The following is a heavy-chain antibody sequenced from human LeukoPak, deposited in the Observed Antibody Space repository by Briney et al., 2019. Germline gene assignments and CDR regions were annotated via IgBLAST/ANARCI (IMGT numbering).Heavy chain of an antibody. CDR3: ARVFDSGSQAYFYYMDV. D-gene: IGHD3-10*01. Sequence: SETLSLTCTVSGGSISGYYWSWIRQPPGKGLEWIGYIHYSGSTNYNPSLKSRVTMSVDTSKNQFSLKVCSVTAADTAVYYCARVFDSGSQAYFYYMDVWGKGTTVT. CDR1: GGSISGYY. V-gene: IGHV4-59*01. CDR2: IHYSGST. J-gene: IGHJ6*03.